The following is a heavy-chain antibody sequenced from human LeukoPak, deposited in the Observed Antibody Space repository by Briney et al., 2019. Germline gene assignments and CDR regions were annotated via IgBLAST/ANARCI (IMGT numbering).Heavy chain of an antibody. V-gene: IGHV3-21*01. CDR3: AVASPFDY. J-gene: IGHJ4*02. CDR1: GFTLSSYS. D-gene: IGHD2-15*01. CDR2: ISSSSSYI. Sequence: PGGSLRLSCAASGFTLSSYSMDWVRQAPGKGLEWVSSISSSSSYIYYADSVKGRFTISRDNAKNSLYLQMNSLRAEDTAVYYCAVASPFDYWGQGTLVTVSS.